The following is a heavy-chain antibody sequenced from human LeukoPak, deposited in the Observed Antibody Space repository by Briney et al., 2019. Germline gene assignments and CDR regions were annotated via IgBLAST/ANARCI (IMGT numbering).Heavy chain of an antibody. D-gene: IGHD4/OR15-4a*01. J-gene: IGHJ4*02. V-gene: IGHV4-59*08. CDR1: GGSISSYY. Sequence: PSETLSLTCTVSGGSISSYYRSWIRQPPGKGLEWIGYIYYSGSTNYNPSLKSRVTISVDTSKNQFSLKLTSVTAADTAVYYCARHGATEGLGFDYWGQGTLVTVSS. CDR2: IYYSGST. CDR3: ARHGATEGLGFDY.